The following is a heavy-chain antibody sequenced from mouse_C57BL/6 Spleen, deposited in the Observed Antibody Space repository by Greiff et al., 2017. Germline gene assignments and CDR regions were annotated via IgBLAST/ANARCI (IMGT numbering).Heavy chain of an antibody. CDR3: ARRDYYGSY. CDR2: IYPGSGST. D-gene: IGHD1-1*01. V-gene: IGHV1-55*01. Sequence: QVQLQQPGPELVKPGASVKMSCKASGYTFTSYWLTWVKQRPGQGLEWIGDIYPGSGSTNYNEKFKSKATLTVDTASSTAYMQLSSLTSEDPAVYYCARRDYYGSYWGQGTLVTVSA. CDR1: GYTFTSYW. J-gene: IGHJ3*01.